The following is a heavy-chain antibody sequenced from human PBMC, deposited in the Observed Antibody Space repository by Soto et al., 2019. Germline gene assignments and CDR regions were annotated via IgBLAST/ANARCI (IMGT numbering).Heavy chain of an antibody. CDR3: AKGLRRLLRTQYYYGLDV. CDR1: GFTFSSYG. V-gene: IGHV3-23*01. J-gene: IGHJ6*02. Sequence: GGSLRLSCAASGFTFSSYGMSWVRQAPGKGLEWVSSISASGGSTYYADSVKGRFTVSRDNSKRTLYLQMNSLREEDTAIYYCAKGLRRLLRTQYYYGLDVWGRGTTVTVSS. CDR2: ISASGGST. D-gene: IGHD3-10*01.